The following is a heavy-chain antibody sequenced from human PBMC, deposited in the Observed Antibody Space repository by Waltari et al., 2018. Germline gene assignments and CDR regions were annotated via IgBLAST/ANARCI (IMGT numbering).Heavy chain of an antibody. J-gene: IGHJ4*02. CDR1: GFTFSSYS. D-gene: IGHD2-15*01. CDR2: ISSSSSYI. CDR3: SGGSWDY. Sequence: EVQLVESGGGLVKPGGSLRLSCAASGFTFSSYSMNWVRQAPGNGLECVSSISSSSSYIYYADSVKGRFTISRDNAKNSLYLQMNSLRAEDTAVYYCSGGSWDYWGQGTLVTVSS. V-gene: IGHV3-21*01.